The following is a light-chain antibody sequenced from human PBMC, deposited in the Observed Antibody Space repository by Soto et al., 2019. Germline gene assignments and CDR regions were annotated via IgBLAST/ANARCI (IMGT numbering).Light chain of an antibody. Sequence: QSVLTQPASVSGNHRQSITISCSGTSSHIGAYYHVAWYQQFTGKSPKLMIYSVSNRPSGVSNRFSGSKSGNTSSLTISGVHAEDEAGSNCISETVSRCHVFGSGTKVTVL. CDR1: SSHIGAYYH. J-gene: IGLJ1*01. CDR3: ISETVSRCHV. CDR2: SVS. V-gene: IGLV2-14*01.